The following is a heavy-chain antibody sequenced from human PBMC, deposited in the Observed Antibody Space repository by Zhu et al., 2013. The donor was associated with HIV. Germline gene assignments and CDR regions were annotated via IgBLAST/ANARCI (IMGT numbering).Heavy chain of an antibody. V-gene: IGHV1-24*01. CDR3: DNRLPKIXCSGGSCYLPRTT. Sequence: VQLVQSGAEVKKPGASVKVSCKVSGYTLTELSMHWVRQAPGKGLEWMGGFDPEDGETIYAQKFQGRVTMTEDTSTDTTPTVELSTPEIVRTRPCTYCDNRLPKIXCSGGSCYLPRTTWAERTLVHRLL. D-gene: IGHD2-15*01. CDR1: GYTLTELS. CDR2: FDPEDGET. J-gene: IGHJ4*03.